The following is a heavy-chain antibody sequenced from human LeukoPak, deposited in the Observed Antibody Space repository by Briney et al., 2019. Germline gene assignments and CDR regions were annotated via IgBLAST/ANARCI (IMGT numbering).Heavy chain of an antibody. Sequence: GASVTVSCTASGYTFTSYYMHWVRQAPGQGLEWMGIINPSGGSTSYAQKFQGRVTMTRNTSISTAYMELSSLRSEDTAVYYCARGSRYYDFWSGYPSRYGMDVWGQGTTVTVSS. CDR2: INPSGGST. J-gene: IGHJ6*02. CDR3: ARGSRYYDFWSGYPSRYGMDV. CDR1: GYTFTSYY. V-gene: IGHV1-46*01. D-gene: IGHD3-3*01.